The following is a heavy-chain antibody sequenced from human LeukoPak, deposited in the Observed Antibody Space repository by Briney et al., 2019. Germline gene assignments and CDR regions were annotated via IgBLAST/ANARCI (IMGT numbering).Heavy chain of an antibody. CDR1: GYSISSGYY. J-gene: IGHJ4*02. V-gene: IGHV4-38-2*02. Sequence: SETLSLTCTVAGYSISSGYYWGWIRQLPGKGLEWIGSIYHSGSTYYNPSLKSRVTISVDTSKNQFSLKLSSVTAADTAVYYCARGVYSYGSGTYYTKWGQGTRVTVSS. CDR3: ARGVYSYGSGTYYTK. CDR2: IYHSGST. D-gene: IGHD3-10*01.